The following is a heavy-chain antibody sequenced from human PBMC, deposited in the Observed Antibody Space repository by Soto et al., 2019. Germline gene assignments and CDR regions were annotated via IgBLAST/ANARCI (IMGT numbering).Heavy chain of an antibody. CDR2: IYSGGST. CDR3: AKDRQWLVGGMDV. CDR1: GFTVGSNY. J-gene: IGHJ6*02. V-gene: IGHV3-66*01. D-gene: IGHD6-19*01. Sequence: GGSLRLSCAASGFTVGSNYMSWVRQAPGKGLEWVSVIYSGGSTYYADSVKGRFTISRDNSKNTLYLQMNSLRAEDTAVYYCAKDRQWLVGGMDVWGQGTTVTVSS.